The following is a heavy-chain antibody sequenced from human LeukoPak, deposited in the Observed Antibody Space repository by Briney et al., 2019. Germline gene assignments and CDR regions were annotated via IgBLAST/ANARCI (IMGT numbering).Heavy chain of an antibody. CDR1: GGTFSSYA. V-gene: IGHV1-69*13. J-gene: IGHJ6*02. D-gene: IGHD3-10*01. Sequence: GASVKVSCKASGGTFSSYAISWVRQAPGQGLEWMGGIIPIFGTANYAQKFQGRVTITADESTSTAYMELSSLRSEDTAVYYCARDLKLYYYGSGPIGGMDVWGQGTTVTVSS. CDR3: ARDLKLYYYGSGPIGGMDV. CDR2: IIPIFGTA.